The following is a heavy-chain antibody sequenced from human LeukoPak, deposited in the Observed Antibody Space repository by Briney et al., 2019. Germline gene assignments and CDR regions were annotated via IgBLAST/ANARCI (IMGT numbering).Heavy chain of an antibody. Sequence: GRSLRLSCAASGFTFSSYAMHWVRQAPGKGLEWVAVISYDGSNKYYADSVKGRFTISRDNSQNTIYLQMNSLRFEDTAVYFCAKAHVSHDSGDYDASDVWGQGTMVTVSS. CDR2: ISYDGSNK. J-gene: IGHJ3*01. CDR3: AKAHVSHDSGDYDASDV. D-gene: IGHD4-17*01. V-gene: IGHV3-30-3*01. CDR1: GFTFSSYA.